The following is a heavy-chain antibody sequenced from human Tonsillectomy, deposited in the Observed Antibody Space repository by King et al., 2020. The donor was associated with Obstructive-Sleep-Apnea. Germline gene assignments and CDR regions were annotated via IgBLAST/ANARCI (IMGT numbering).Heavy chain of an antibody. CDR2: ISGGSGGST. Sequence: VQLVESGGGLVQPGGSLRLSCAASGFIFSSYAMTWVRQAPGKGLEWVSSISGGSGGSTYYADSVKDRFTISRDNSKNPLYLQMNSLRAEDTAVYYCATAPYDILTGYYIYFDYWGQGTLVTVSS. J-gene: IGHJ4*02. CDR1: GFIFSSYA. V-gene: IGHV3-23*04. D-gene: IGHD3-9*01. CDR3: ATAPYDILTGYYIYFDY.